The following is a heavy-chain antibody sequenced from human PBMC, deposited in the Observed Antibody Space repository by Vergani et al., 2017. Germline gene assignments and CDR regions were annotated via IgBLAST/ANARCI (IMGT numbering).Heavy chain of an antibody. D-gene: IGHD5-12*01. J-gene: IGHJ4*02. CDR2: IRYDGSNK. Sequence: QVQLVESGGGVVQPGGSLRLSCAASGFTFSSYGMHWVRQAPGKGLEWVAFIRYDGSNKYYADSVKGRFTISRDNSKNTLYLQMNSLRAEDTAVYYCAKTSGYSGYYVNDYWGQGTLVTVSS. V-gene: IGHV3-30*02. CDR1: GFTFSSYG. CDR3: AKTSGYSGYYVNDY.